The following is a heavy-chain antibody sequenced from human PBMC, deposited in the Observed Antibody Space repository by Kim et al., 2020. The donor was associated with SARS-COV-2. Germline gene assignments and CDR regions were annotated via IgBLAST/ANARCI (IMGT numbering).Heavy chain of an antibody. J-gene: IGHJ4*02. Sequence: GGSLRLSCAASGFTFSDYYMSWIRQAPGKGLEWVSYISSSGSTIYYADSVKGRFTISRDNAKNSLYLQMNSLRAEDTAVYYCARDSDYGAQNYFDYWGQGTLVTVSS. CDR1: GFTFSDYY. CDR3: ARDSDYGAQNYFDY. CDR2: ISSSGSTI. V-gene: IGHV3-11*01. D-gene: IGHD3-16*01.